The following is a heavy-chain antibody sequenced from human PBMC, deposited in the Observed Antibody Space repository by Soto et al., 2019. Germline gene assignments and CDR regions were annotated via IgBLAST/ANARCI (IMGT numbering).Heavy chain of an antibody. Sequence: PRASRRLSCASSVFTFSIYGMHWVRQAPGKGLEWVAVISYDGSNKYYADSVKGRFTISRDNSKNTLYLQMNSLRAEDPAVYYCAKDLSGANAYWGQGTRVTVS. CDR2: ISYDGSNK. J-gene: IGHJ4*02. CDR1: VFTFSIYG. CDR3: AKDLSGANAY. D-gene: IGHD1-26*01. V-gene: IGHV3-30*18.